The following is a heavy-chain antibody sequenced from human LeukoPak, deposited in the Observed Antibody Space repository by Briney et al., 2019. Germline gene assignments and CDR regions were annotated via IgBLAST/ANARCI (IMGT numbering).Heavy chain of an antibody. CDR1: GYTFTDYY. D-gene: IGHD6-6*01. Sequence: GASVKVSCKAFGYTFTDYYIHWVKEAPGKGLEWMGRVDPEDGETTYAEKFQGRVTITADTSTDTAYMELNNLRSEDTAVYYCARAREFSSSSGRAYYFDYWGQGTLVTVSS. CDR3: ARAREFSSSSGRAYYFDY. V-gene: IGHV1-69-2*01. CDR2: VDPEDGET. J-gene: IGHJ4*02.